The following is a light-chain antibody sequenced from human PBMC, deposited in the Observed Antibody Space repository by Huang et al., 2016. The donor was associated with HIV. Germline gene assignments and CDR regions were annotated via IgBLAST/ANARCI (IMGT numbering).Light chain of an antibody. CDR2: GSS. CDR1: ETVTSGY. V-gene: IGKV3-20*01. Sequence: EIVLTQSPGTLSLSPGERATLSCRASETVTSGYLAWYQQQPGQAPSLLIFGSSTRATGIPDRFTGSGSGTDFTLTITRLEREDFAMYYCQQYGGSPRTFGQGTKLELK. J-gene: IGKJ2*01. CDR3: QQYGGSPRT.